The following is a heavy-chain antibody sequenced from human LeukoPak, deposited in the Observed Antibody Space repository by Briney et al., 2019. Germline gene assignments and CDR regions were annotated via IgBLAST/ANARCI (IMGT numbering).Heavy chain of an antibody. Sequence: SETPSLTCTVSGASISSYYWGWLRQPPGKGLEWIGFIYYSGITDYNPSLKSRVTISVDMSKNQFSLKLTSVTAADTAVYYCARLRALSYYDSSGDFYYFEYWGQGALVTVSS. CDR3: ARLRALSYYDSSGDFYYFEY. J-gene: IGHJ4*02. CDR2: IYYSGIT. CDR1: GASISSYY. V-gene: IGHV4-59*01. D-gene: IGHD3-22*01.